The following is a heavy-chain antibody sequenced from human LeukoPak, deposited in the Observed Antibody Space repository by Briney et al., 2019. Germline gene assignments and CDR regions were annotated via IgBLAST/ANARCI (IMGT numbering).Heavy chain of an antibody. CDR2: ISYDGSNK. Sequence: GGSLRLSCAASGFTFSSYAMHWVRQAPGKGLEWVAVISYDGSNKYYADSVKGRFTISRDNSKNTLYLQMNSLRAEDTAVYCYAKGNWFDPWGQGTLVTVSS. CDR1: GFTFSSYA. CDR3: AKGNWFDP. V-gene: IGHV3-30*04. J-gene: IGHJ5*02.